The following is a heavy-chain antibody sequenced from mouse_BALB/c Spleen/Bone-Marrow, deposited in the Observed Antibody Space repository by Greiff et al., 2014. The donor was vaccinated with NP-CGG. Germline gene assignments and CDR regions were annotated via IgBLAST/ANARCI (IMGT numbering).Heavy chain of an antibody. Sequence: QVQLKESGSVLVRPGAFVKLSCKASGYTFTSSWVHWAKQRPGQGLGWIGEIHPNSGNTNYNEKFKVKATLTVDTSSSTAYVDLSSLTSEDSAVYYCARGGFDYWGQGTTLTVSS. CDR1: GYTFTSSW. J-gene: IGHJ2*01. V-gene: IGHV1S130*01. CDR3: ARGGFDY. CDR2: IHPNSGNT.